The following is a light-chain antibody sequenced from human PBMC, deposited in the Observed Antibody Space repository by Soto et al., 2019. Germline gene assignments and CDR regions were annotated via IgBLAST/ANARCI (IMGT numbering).Light chain of an antibody. J-gene: IGLJ2*01. V-gene: IGLV1-51*01. CDR3: GTWDSSLSAL. Sequence: QAVVTQPPSVSAAPGQKVTISCSGSSSNIGNNYVSWYQQLPGTAPKLLIYDNNKRPSGIPDRFSGSKPGTSATLGITGLQTGDEADYYCGTWDSSLSALFGGGTKLTVL. CDR1: SSNIGNNY. CDR2: DNN.